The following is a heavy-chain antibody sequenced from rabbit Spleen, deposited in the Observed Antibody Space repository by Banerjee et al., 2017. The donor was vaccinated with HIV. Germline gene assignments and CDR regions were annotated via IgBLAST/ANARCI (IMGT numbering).Heavy chain of an antibody. J-gene: IGHJ4*01. D-gene: IGHD4-1*01. CDR2: IYTGSGST. CDR1: GFTLSSYW. CDR3: ARDLAWAIGWNFGL. Sequence: QEQLEESGGDLVKPEGSLTLTCTASGFTLSSYWICWVRQAPGKGLEWIACIYTGSGSTDYASWAKGRFTISKPSSTTVTLQMTSLTAAYTATYFCARDLAWAIGWNFGLLRPGSLVTVS. V-gene: IGHV1S45*01.